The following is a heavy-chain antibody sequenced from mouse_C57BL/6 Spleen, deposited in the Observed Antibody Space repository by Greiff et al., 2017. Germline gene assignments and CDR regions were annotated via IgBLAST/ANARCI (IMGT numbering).Heavy chain of an antibody. CDR1: GFTFSNYW. CDR2: IRLKSDNYAT. J-gene: IGHJ4*01. D-gene: IGHD1-1*01. Sequence: EVMLVESGGGLVQPGGSMKLSCVASGFTFSNYWMNWVRQSPEKGLEWVAQIRLKSDNYATHYAESVKGRFTISRDDSKSSVYLQMNNLRAEDTGIYYCTRGDKINYYYGSSYVAMDYWGQGTSVTVSS. V-gene: IGHV6-3*01. CDR3: TRGDKINYYYGSSYVAMDY.